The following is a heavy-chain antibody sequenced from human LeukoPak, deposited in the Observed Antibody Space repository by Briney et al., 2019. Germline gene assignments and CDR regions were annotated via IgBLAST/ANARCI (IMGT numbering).Heavy chain of an antibody. J-gene: IGHJ4*02. Sequence: TSETLSLTCSVSGGSISSYFWTWIRQPPGKGLEWIGYIYKSGSTIYNPSLKGRVTILLDTSKNQFSLKLTSLTAADTAMYYCAREGNSYGYRPVDYWGQGTLVTVSS. V-gene: IGHV4-59*01. CDR1: GGSISSYF. CDR2: IYKSGST. CDR3: AREGNSYGYRPVDY. D-gene: IGHD5-18*01.